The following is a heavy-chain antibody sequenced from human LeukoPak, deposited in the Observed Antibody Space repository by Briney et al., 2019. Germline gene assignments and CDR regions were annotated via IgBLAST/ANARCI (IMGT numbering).Heavy chain of an antibody. V-gene: IGHV4-59*01. CDR3: ARGRFYDYVWGSYRYTAFDY. Sequence: SETLSLTCAVYGGSFSGYYWSWIRQPPGKGLEWIGYIYYSGSTNYNPSLKSRVTISVDTSKNQFSLKLSSVTAADTAVYYGARGRFYDYVWGSYRYTAFDYWGQGTLVTVSS. D-gene: IGHD3-16*02. J-gene: IGHJ4*02. CDR2: IYYSGST. CDR1: GGSFSGYY.